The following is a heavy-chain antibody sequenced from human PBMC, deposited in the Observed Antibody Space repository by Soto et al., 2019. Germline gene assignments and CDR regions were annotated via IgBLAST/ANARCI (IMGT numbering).Heavy chain of an antibody. CDR1: GGSISSSNW. Sequence: SETLSVTCAVSGGSISSSNWWSLVRQPPGKGLEWIGEIYHSGSTNYNPSLKSRVTISVDKSKHQFSLKLSSVTAADTAVYYCARFYDSSGYDYWGQGTLVTVSS. CDR2: IYHSGST. J-gene: IGHJ4*02. CDR3: ARFYDSSGYDY. D-gene: IGHD3-22*01. V-gene: IGHV4-4*02.